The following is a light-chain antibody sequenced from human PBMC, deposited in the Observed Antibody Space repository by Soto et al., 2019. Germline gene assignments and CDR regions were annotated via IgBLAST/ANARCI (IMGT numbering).Light chain of an antibody. CDR2: AAS. Sequence: DIQMTQSPSSLSASVGDRVTITCRASQSISSYLNWYQQKPGKAPKLLIYAASSLQSGVPSRFSGSGSGTDFTLTISSLQPEDFAPYYCQQSYSTPRRTFGQGTKGEIK. V-gene: IGKV1-39*01. J-gene: IGKJ1*01. CDR1: QSISSY. CDR3: QQSYSTPRRT.